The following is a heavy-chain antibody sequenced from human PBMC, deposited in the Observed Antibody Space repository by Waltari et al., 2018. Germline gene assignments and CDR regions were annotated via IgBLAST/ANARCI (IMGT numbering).Heavy chain of an antibody. V-gene: IGHV1-69*01. CDR2: IIPIFGTA. D-gene: IGHD3-22*01. CDR1: GGPFSSYA. Sequence: QVQLVQSGAEVKKPGSSVKVSCKASGGPFSSYAISRVRQAPGQGLEWMGGIIPIFGTANYAQKFQGRVTITADESTSTAYMELSSLRSEDTAVYYCARDGGYDSSGYYYAIYYWGQGTLVTVSS. J-gene: IGHJ4*02. CDR3: ARDGGYDSSGYYYAIYY.